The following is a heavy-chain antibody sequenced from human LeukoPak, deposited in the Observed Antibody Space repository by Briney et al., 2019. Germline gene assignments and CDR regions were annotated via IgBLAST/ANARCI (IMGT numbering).Heavy chain of an antibody. Sequence: AAVKVSCKSAGYTFTVYYMHIGRPAPGQGLEWMGRIKPNRGATNYSQKFQGRVTMTRATSISTAYMELSRLRSDDTAVYYCARVLSSGSGSYLDYWGQGTLVTVSS. D-gene: IGHD3-10*01. CDR1: GYTFTVYY. CDR2: IKPNRGAT. V-gene: IGHV1-2*06. CDR3: ARVLSSGSGSYLDY. J-gene: IGHJ4*02.